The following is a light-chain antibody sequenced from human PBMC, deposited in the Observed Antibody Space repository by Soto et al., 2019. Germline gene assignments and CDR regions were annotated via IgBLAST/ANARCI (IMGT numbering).Light chain of an antibody. J-gene: IGLJ2*01. CDR2: EGN. CDR3: QSYDSSTVV. Sequence: FMLTQPDSVSGSPGKTVTISCTRSSGSIASNNVQWYQQRPGSVPTTVIYEGNQRPSGVPDRFSGSTDGSSNSASLTISGLQTEDEADYYCQSYDSSTVVFGGGTKLTVL. V-gene: IGLV6-57*04. CDR1: SGSIASNN.